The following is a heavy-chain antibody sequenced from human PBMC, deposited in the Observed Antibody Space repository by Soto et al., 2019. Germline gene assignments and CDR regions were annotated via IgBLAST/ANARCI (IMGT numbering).Heavy chain of an antibody. D-gene: IGHD4-17*01. J-gene: IGHJ6*02. V-gene: IGHV5-51*01. Sequence: ECLKISGQFSGYGFTFYWSCWVRQMPRKDLEWMGIIYPGDSDTRYSPSFQGQVTISADKSISTAYLQWSSLKASDTAMYYCARHKGTVTTYYYYGMDVWGQGTTVTVSS. CDR2: IYPGDSDT. CDR3: ARHKGTVTTYYYYGMDV. CDR1: GYGFTFYW.